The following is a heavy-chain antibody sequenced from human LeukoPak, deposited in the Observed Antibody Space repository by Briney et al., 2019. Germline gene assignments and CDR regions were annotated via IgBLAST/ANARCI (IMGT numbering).Heavy chain of an antibody. D-gene: IGHD3-16*01. CDR3: AKVRPVSGWFDP. J-gene: IGHJ5*02. CDR1: GFTFSSYA. CDR2: ISGSGGST. V-gene: IGHV3-23*01. Sequence: GGSLRLFCAASGFTFSSYAMSWVRQAPGKGLEWVSAISGSGGSTYYADSVKGRFTISRDNSKNTLYLQMNSLRTEDTAVYYCAKVRPVSGWFDPWGQGTLVTVSS.